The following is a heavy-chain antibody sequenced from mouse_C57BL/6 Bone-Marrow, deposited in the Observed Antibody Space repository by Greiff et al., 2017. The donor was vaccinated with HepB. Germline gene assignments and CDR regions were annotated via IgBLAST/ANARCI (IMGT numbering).Heavy chain of an antibody. CDR2: IDPSDSYT. D-gene: IGHD1-1*01. V-gene: IGHV1-50*01. CDR1: GYTFTSYW. J-gene: IGHJ2*01. CDR3: ARDGSITTVVATNFDY. Sequence: VQLQQPGAELVKPGASVKLSCKASGYTFTSYWMQWVKQRPGQGLEWIGEIDPSDSYTNYNQKFKGKATLTVDTSSSTAYMQLCSLTSEDSAVYYCARDGSITTVVATNFDYWGQGTTLTVSS.